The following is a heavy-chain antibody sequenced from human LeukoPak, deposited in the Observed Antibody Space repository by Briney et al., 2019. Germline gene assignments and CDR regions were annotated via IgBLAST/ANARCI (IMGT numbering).Heavy chain of an antibody. CDR2: ISGSGGTT. V-gene: IGHV3-23*01. CDR3: AKSSGSYPNWFDP. D-gene: IGHD3-10*01. Sequence: GGSLRLSCAASGFTFSSYAMSWVRQAPGKGLEWVSAISGSGGTTYYADSVKGRFTISRDNSKNTLFLQMNSLRAEDTAVYYCAKSSGSYPNWFDPWGQGTLVTVSS. CDR1: GFTFSSYA. J-gene: IGHJ5*02.